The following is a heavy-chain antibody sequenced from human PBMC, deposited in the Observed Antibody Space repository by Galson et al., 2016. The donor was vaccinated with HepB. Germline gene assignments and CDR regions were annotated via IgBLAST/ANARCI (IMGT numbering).Heavy chain of an antibody. V-gene: IGHV4-61*01. CDR1: GGSVSSGSYY. CDR3: ASWPTAYGDYVSWFDP. Sequence: SETLSLTCTVSGGSVSSGSYYWSWIRQPPGKGLEWIGYIYYSGSTNYNPSLKSRVTISVDTSKNQFSLKLSSVTAADTAVYYCASWPTAYGDYVSWFDPWGQGTLVTVSS. J-gene: IGHJ5*02. D-gene: IGHD4-17*01. CDR2: IYYSGST.